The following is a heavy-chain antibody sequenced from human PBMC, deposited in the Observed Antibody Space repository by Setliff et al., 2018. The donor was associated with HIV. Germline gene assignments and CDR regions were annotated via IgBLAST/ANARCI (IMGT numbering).Heavy chain of an antibody. D-gene: IGHD6-19*01. Sequence: PGGSLRLSCAVSGFTFISYGMYWVRQAPGKGLEWVAFIRNDGSDKHYVESVKGRFTISRDNSKKTLYLQMNRLRAEDTAVYYCAMSPYSSGLFDYWGQGTLVTVSS. V-gene: IGHV3-30*02. J-gene: IGHJ4*02. CDR1: GFTFISYG. CDR2: IRNDGSDK. CDR3: AMSPYSSGLFDY.